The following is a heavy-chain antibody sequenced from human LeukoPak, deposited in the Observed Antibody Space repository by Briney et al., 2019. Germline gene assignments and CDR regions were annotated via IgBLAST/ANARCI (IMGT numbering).Heavy chain of an antibody. CDR1: GSPFTSYW. J-gene: IGHJ3*02. D-gene: IGHD3-3*01. CDR3: ARHGALLRFFSPEDAFDI. Sequence: GGSLQISCQGSGSPFTSYWIGWARQIPGKGLEWIGIIYPGDSDTRYSPSFQGQVTISADKSNSTAYLQWSSLKASDTAMYYCARHGALLRFFSPEDAFDIWGQGTMVSVSS. V-gene: IGHV5-51*01. CDR2: IYPGDSDT.